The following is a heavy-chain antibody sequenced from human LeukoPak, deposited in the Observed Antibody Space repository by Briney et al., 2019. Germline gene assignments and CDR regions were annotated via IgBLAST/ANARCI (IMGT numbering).Heavy chain of an antibody. D-gene: IGHD3-22*01. CDR1: GFTFSSYA. CDR2: ISGSGGST. CDR3: AKVTQYYYDSSGYYWDY. V-gene: IGHV3-23*01. J-gene: IGHJ4*02. Sequence: GGSLRLSCAASGFTFSSYAMSWVRQAPGKGLGWVSAISGSGGSTYYADSVKGRFTISRDNSKNTLYLQMNSLRAEDTAVYYCAKVTQYYYDSSGYYWDYWGQGTLVTVSS.